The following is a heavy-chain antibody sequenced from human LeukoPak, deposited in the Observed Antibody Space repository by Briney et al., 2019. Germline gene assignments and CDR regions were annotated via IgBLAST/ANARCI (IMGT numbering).Heavy chain of an antibody. D-gene: IGHD4-23*01. J-gene: IGHJ4*02. Sequence: PGGPLRLSCAASGFTFRGHDMNWIRQSPGKGLEWISYISTSGSTTSYADSVRGRFTISRDNARNSLHLQMNSLSADDTALYYCVRRFYGGNPVDFFDYWGQGTLVTVSS. V-gene: IGHV3-11*01. CDR1: GFTFRGHD. CDR3: VRRFYGGNPVDFFDY. CDR2: ISTSGSTT.